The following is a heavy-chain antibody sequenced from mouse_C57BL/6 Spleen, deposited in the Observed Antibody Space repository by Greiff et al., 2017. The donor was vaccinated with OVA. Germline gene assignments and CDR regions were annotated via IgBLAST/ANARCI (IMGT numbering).Heavy chain of an antibody. Sequence: VQLQQPGAELVKPGASVKMSCKASGYTFTSYWITWVKQRPGQGLEWIGDIYPGSGSTNYNEKFKSKATLTVDTSSSTAYMQLSSLTSEDSAVYYCARSNYYGSSQFAYWGQGTLVTVSA. V-gene: IGHV1-55*01. D-gene: IGHD1-1*01. CDR2: IYPGSGST. CDR1: GYTFTSYW. J-gene: IGHJ3*01. CDR3: ARSNYYGSSQFAY.